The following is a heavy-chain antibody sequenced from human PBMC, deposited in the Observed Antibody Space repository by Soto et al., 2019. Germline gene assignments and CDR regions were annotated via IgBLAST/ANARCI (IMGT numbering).Heavy chain of an antibody. V-gene: IGHV4-34*01. Sequence: AVCKGHSGDLYWRWIRKPPGKRLEWIAEINQSGSTNYSPALKSRVTISIDTSKNQFSLKLSSVTAADTAVYYCARDSYGSGSLPDYWGQGTLVTVTS. J-gene: IGHJ4*02. CDR3: ARDSYGSGSLPDY. D-gene: IGHD3-10*01. CDR2: INQSGST. CDR1: KGHSGDLY.